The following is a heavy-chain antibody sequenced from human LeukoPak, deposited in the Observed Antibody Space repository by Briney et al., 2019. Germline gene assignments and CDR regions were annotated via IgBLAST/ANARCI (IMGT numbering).Heavy chain of an antibody. D-gene: IGHD3-22*01. V-gene: IGHV3-74*01. CDR2: INGGGSSI. J-gene: IGHJ4*02. CDR3: XXXVPYYYDSSAYCDF. CDR1: GFTFSSYW. Sequence: GGSLRLSCAASGFTFSSYWMHWVRQAPGKGLVWVSRINGGGSSISYADSVKGRFTISRDNAKNTLYLQMNSLRAEDTAVYYCXXXVPYYYDSSAYCDFWGQGSLVTVSS.